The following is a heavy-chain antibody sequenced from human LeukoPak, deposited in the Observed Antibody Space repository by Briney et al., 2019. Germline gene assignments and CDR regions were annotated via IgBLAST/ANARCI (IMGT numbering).Heavy chain of an antibody. Sequence: SETLSLTCTVSGGSISSYYWSWIRQPAGKGLEWIGYIYYSGSTYYNPSLKSRVTISVDTSKNQFSLKLSSVTAADTAVYYCARTGGNSVSRAFDIWGQGTMVTVSS. J-gene: IGHJ3*02. V-gene: IGHV4-59*06. CDR3: ARTGGNSVSRAFDI. CDR1: GGSISSYY. D-gene: IGHD4-23*01. CDR2: IYYSGST.